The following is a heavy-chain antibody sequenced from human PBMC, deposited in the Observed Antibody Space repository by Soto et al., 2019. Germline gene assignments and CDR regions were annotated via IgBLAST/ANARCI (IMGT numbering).Heavy chain of an antibody. D-gene: IGHD3-16*02. CDR3: AKDYPGYPRYYYYYYYMDV. Sequence: GGSLRLSCAASGFTFSSYAMSWVRQAPGKGLEWVSAISGSGGSTYYADSVKGRFTISRDNSKNTLYLQMNSLRAEDTAVYYCAKDYPGYPRYYYYYYYMDVWGKGTTVTVSS. V-gene: IGHV3-23*01. J-gene: IGHJ6*03. CDR2: ISGSGGST. CDR1: GFTFSSYA.